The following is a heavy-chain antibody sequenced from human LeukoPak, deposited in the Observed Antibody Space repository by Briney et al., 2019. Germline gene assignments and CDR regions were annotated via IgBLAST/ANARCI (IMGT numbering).Heavy chain of an antibody. V-gene: IGHV3-66*01. CDR2: LYSGGNT. CDR1: GFTVSSNY. J-gene: IGHJ2*01. D-gene: IGHD6-13*01. Sequence: GGSLRLSCAASGFTVSSNYMGWVRQAPGKGLEWVSVLYSGGNTYYADAVKGRFTISRDNSKNTLYLQMNSLRAEDTAVYYCATSPATGNIYFDLWGRGTLVTVSS. CDR3: ATSPATGNIYFDL.